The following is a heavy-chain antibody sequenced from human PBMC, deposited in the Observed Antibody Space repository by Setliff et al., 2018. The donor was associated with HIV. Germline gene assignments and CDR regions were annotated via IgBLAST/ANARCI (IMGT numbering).Heavy chain of an antibody. CDR2: IYSSGNT. CDR1: GGSVTDYF. J-gene: IGHJ4*02. D-gene: IGHD1-7*01. V-gene: IGHV4-59*02. Sequence: PSETLSLTCTVSGGSVTDYFWNWIRQPPGKGQEWIGYIYSSGNTNYNPSLESRVSISLDTSKNQFSLRLSSVTATDTAVYYCARGHTWNYYGGDYFDYWGQGSLVTVSS. CDR3: ARGHTWNYYGGDYFDY.